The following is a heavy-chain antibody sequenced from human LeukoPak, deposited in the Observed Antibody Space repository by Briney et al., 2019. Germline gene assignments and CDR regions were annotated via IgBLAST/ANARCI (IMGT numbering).Heavy chain of an antibody. CDR1: GYTFTSYA. V-gene: IGHV1-18*01. CDR2: ISGYNGNT. D-gene: IGHD5-18*01. Sequence: ASVKVSCKASGYTFTSYAISWVRQAPGQGLEWMGWISGYNGNTKYAQKVQGRVTMTTDTSTSTAYMELRILRSDDTAVYYCARGYSYGSDYYYGMDVWGQGTTVTVSS. J-gene: IGHJ6*02. CDR3: ARGYSYGSDYYYGMDV.